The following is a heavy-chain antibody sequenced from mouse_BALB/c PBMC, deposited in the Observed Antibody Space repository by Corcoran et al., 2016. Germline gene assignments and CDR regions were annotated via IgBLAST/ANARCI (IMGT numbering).Heavy chain of an antibody. J-gene: IGHJ4*01. CDR2: INTYTGEP. V-gene: IGHV9-3-1*01. Sequence: QIQLVQSGPELKKPGETVKISCKASGYTFTNYGMNWVKQAPGKGLKWMGRINTYTGEPTYADDFKGRFAFSLETSASTAYLQINNHKNEDTATYFCAREPYAMDYCGQGTSVTVSS. CDR3: AREPYAMDY. CDR1: GYTFTNYG.